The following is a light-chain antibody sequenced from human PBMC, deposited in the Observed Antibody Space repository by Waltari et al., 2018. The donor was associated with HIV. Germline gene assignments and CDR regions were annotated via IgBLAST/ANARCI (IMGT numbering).Light chain of an antibody. J-gene: IGLJ3*02. Sequence: QSVLTQPPSASGTPGQRLSISCSGSSSNIGSNIVNWYQQLPGTAPKILIYSNNRRPSGVPDRFSASKSGTSASLAISGRQSEDESDYYCAAWDDSLNAWVFGGGTKLTVL. CDR2: SNN. V-gene: IGLV1-44*01. CDR1: SSNIGSNI. CDR3: AAWDDSLNAWV.